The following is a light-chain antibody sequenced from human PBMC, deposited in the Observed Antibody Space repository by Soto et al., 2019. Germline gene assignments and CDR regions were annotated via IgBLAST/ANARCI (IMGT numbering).Light chain of an antibody. J-gene: IGLJ2*01. CDR2: SND. V-gene: IGLV1-44*01. Sequence: QSVLTQPTSASGTPGQRVTMSCSGRRSNIGSNTVNWYQQLPGTAPKLLIYSNDQRPSGVPDRFSGSKSGTSASLAISGLQSEDEADYYCASWDDSLNGVVFGGGTKLTVL. CDR3: ASWDDSLNGVV. CDR1: RSNIGSNT.